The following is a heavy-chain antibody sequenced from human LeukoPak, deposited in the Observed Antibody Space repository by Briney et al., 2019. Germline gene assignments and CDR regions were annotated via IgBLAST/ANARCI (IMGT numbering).Heavy chain of an antibody. CDR3: ARDTYYSGSGTYFEDYFDS. CDR2: IHGSGET. CDR1: GVYLSTYY. J-gene: IGHJ4*02. V-gene: IGHV4-59*12. D-gene: IGHD3-10*01. Sequence: ASETLSLTCTVSGVYLSTYYWRWLRQPPGKGLEWIGHIHGSGETNYYPSLKSQVTMSPDTSRNQFSLKVNSVTAADTAVYYCARDTYYSGSGTYFEDYFDSWGQGILVTVSS.